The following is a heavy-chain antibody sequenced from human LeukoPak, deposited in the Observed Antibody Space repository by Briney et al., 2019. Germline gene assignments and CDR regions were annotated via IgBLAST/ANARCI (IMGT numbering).Heavy chain of an antibody. CDR3: GAARMVEMGTMISFEY. J-gene: IGHJ4*02. CDR2: ISLIGGST. V-gene: IGHV3-23*01. Sequence: PGGSLRLSCAASGFTFSSYAMSWVRQPPGKGLEWVSTISLIGGSTYYADSVKGRFTISRVNSQKTLYLQMNSLRAEDAAVYARGAARMVEMGTMISFEYWGQGTLVTVSS. D-gene: IGHD5-24*01. CDR1: GFTFSSYA.